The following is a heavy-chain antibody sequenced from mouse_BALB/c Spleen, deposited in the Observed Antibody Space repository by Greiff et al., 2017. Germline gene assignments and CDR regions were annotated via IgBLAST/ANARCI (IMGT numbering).Heavy chain of an antibody. CDR1: GYTFTSYV. D-gene: IGHD2-3*01. CDR2: INPYNDGT. Sequence: EVKLQQSGPELVKPGASVKMSCKASGYTFTSYVMHWVKQKPGQGLEWIGYINPYNDGTKYNEKFKGKATLTSDKSSSTAYMELSSLTSEDSAVYYCARLDDGYYNYAMDYWGQGTSVTVSS. CDR3: ARLDDGYYNYAMDY. J-gene: IGHJ4*01. V-gene: IGHV1-14*01.